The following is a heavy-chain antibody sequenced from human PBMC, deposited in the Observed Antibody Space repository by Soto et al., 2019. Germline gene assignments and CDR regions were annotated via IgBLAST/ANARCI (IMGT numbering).Heavy chain of an antibody. CDR2: IKQDGSEK. V-gene: IGHV3-7*03. J-gene: IGHJ5*02. Sequence: PGGSLRLSCAASGFTFSSYAMSWVRQAPGKGLEWVANIKQDGSEKYYVDSVKGRFTISRDNAKNSLYLQMNSLRAEDTAVYYCARAPVVGLLSGSYDWFDPWGQGTLVTVSS. CDR1: GFTFSSYA. D-gene: IGHD1-26*01. CDR3: ARAPVVGLLSGSYDWFDP.